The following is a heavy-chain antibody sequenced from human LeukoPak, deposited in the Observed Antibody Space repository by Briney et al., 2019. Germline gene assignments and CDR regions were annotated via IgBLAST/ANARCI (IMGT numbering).Heavy chain of an antibody. V-gene: IGHV1-8*01. D-gene: IGHD2-8*01. CDR1: GYTFTSYD. J-gene: IGHJ4*02. CDR2: MNPNSGNT. CDR3: ARAEAGCCTNGVCTPGDY. Sequence: ASVKVSCKASGYTFTSYDINWVRQATGQGLEWMGWMNPNSGNTGYAQKFQGRVTMTRNTSISTAYMELSSLRSEDTAVYYCARAEAGCCTNGVCTPGDYWGQGTLVTVSS.